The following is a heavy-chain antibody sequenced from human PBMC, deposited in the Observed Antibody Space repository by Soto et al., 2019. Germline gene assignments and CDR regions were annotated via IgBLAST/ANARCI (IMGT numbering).Heavy chain of an antibody. CDR3: AREVTPLTTDWYFDL. J-gene: IGHJ2*01. D-gene: IGHD4-17*01. CDR1: GGSISGGVYY. V-gene: IGHV4-30-4*01. CDR2: IYASGST. Sequence: QVQLQESGPGLVKPSETLSLTCTVSGGSISGGVYYWSWIRQPPGKGLEWIGYIYASGSTYYNPSLKSRVTISVDTSNNQFSLRLTSVTAADSAVYYCAREVTPLTTDWYFDLWGRGTLVTVSP.